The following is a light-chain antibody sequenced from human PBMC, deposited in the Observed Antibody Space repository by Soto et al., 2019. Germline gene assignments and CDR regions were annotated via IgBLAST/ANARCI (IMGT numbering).Light chain of an antibody. CDR3: HQYHNWTWT. J-gene: IGKJ1*01. CDR2: GAS. V-gene: IGKV3-15*01. Sequence: EIVMTQSPATLSLSPGERATLSCRASQRVSNNLAWYQQKPGQTPRLLIYGASTRATGIPARFSGSGSGTEFPLTISSLQSEDFAVYYCHQYHNWTWTFGKGIQVEIK. CDR1: QRVSNN.